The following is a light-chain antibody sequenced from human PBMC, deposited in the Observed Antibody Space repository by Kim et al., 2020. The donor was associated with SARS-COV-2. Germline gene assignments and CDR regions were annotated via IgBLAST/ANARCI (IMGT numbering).Light chain of an antibody. CDR3: QAWDSTSVV. V-gene: IGLV3-1*01. J-gene: IGLJ2*01. CDR2: QNK. Sequence: SPGQSARVTGSGEGLGDIVGCGYRQKPDRSPVLVIYQNKRRPSGIPDRFSGSNSGNTASLTISGSQVMDEADYYCQAWDSTSVVFGGGTKVTVL. CDR1: GLGDIV.